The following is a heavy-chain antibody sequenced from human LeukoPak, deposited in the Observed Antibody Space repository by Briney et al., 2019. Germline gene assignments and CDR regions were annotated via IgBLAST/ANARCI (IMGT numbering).Heavy chain of an antibody. V-gene: IGHV4-34*01. CDR2: INHSGST. CDR3: ASGGVSSGYYYS. Sequence: SETLSLTCAVYGGSFSGYYWSWIRQPPGKGLEWIGEINHSGSTNYNPFLKSRVTISVDTSKNQFSLKLSSVTAADTAVYYCASGGVSSGYYYSWGQGTLVTVSS. CDR1: GGSFSGYY. J-gene: IGHJ4*02. D-gene: IGHD3-22*01.